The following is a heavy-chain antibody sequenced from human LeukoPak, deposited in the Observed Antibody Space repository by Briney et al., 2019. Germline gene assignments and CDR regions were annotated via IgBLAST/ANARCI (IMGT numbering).Heavy chain of an antibody. CDR3: TKASSQFYYGMDV. Sequence: GGSLRLSCAASGFTFSNAWMSWVRQAPGKGLEWVGRIKSKSDGGTTDFAAPVKGRFTISGDDSKNTLYLQMNSLNTEDTAVYYCTKASSQFYYGMDVWGQGTTVTVSS. V-gene: IGHV3-15*01. J-gene: IGHJ6*02. D-gene: IGHD6-13*01. CDR2: IKSKSDGGTT. CDR1: GFTFSNAW.